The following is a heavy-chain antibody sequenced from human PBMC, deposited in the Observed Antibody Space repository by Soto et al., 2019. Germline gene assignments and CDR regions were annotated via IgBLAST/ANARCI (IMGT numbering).Heavy chain of an antibody. J-gene: IGHJ4*02. CDR2: IQHSGAT. Sequence: QVQLQESGPGLVKPSGTLSLSCAVSGVSITSSNWWRWVRQAPGKGLELIGEIQHSGATNYNPSLKLRATISVDTSNNHFSLMLTSVTAADTAVYFCARDLGTGNDYWGRGTLITVAS. CDR1: GVSITSSNW. CDR3: ARDLGTGNDY. V-gene: IGHV4-4*02.